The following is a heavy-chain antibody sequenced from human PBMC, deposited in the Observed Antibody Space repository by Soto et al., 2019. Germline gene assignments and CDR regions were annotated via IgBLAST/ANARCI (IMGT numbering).Heavy chain of an antibody. CDR1: GYTFTSYG. CDR2: ISAYNGNT. D-gene: IGHD6-13*01. Sequence: ASVKVSCKASGYTFTSYGISWVRQAPGQGLEWMGWISAYNGNTNYAQKLQGRVTMTTDTSTSTAYVELRSLRSDDTAVYYCARVAAAGPEDPKYYYYYYGMDVWGQGTTVTVSS. CDR3: ARVAAAGPEDPKYYYYYYGMDV. V-gene: IGHV1-18*01. J-gene: IGHJ6*02.